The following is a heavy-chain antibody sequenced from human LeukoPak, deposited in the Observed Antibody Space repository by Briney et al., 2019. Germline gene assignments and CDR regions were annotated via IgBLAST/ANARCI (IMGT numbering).Heavy chain of an antibody. CDR3: ARDLGYCSGGSCYSLGFDY. J-gene: IGHJ4*02. CDR2: INSDGSST. V-gene: IGHV3-74*01. Sequence: GGSLRLSCAASGFTFSSYWMHWVRQAPGKGLVWVSRINSDGSSTSYADSVKGRFTISRDNAKNTLYLQMNSLRAEDTAVYYCARDLGYCSGGSCYSLGFDYWGQGTLVTVSS. CDR1: GFTFSSYW. D-gene: IGHD2-15*01.